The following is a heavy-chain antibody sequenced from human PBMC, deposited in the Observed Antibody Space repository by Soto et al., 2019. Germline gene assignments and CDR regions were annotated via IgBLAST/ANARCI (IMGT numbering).Heavy chain of an antibody. Sequence: QVQLVQSGAEVKKPGSSVKVSCKASGGTFSSYTISWVRQAPGQGLEWMGRIIPILGIANYAQKFQGRVTITADKSTSTAYMELSSLRSEDTAVYYCASIAAAGPNYYYGMDVWGQGTTVTVSS. CDR3: ASIAAAGPNYYYGMDV. D-gene: IGHD6-13*01. J-gene: IGHJ6*02. CDR1: GGTFSSYT. V-gene: IGHV1-69*02. CDR2: IIPILGIA.